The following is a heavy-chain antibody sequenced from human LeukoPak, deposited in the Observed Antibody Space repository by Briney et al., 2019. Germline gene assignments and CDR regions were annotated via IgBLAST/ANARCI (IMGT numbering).Heavy chain of an antibody. CDR1: GFILSTFA. J-gene: IGHJ6*03. Sequence: GGSLRLSCKASGFILSTFAMSWVRRAPGKGVELVSTLSSSGSRTYYAESVKGRFTISRDTSMNTVFLQMNSLRGDDTAIYYCAKNKGQLVPNYCMNVWGKGTTVTVS. CDR2: LSSSGSRT. V-gene: IGHV3-23*01. D-gene: IGHD2/OR15-2a*01. CDR3: AKNKGQLVPNYCMNV.